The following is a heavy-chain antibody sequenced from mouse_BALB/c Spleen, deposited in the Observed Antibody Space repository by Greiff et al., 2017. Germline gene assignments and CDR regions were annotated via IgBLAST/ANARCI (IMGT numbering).Heavy chain of an antibody. V-gene: IGHV1-77*01. CDR3: ARREDSPYAMDY. J-gene: IGHJ4*01. Sequence: QVQLQQSGAELARPGASVKLSCKASGYTFTDYYINWVKQRTGQGLEWIGEIYPGSGNTYYNEKFKGKATLTADKSSSTAYMQLSSLTSEDSAVYFCARREDSPYAMDYWGQGTSVTVSS. CDR1: GYTFTDYY. CDR2: IYPGSGNT.